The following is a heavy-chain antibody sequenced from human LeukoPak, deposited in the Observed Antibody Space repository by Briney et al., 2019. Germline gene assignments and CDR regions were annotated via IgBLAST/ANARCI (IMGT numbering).Heavy chain of an antibody. J-gene: IGHJ3*02. CDR2: IYTSGSI. V-gene: IGHV4-4*07. CDR3: ARGGYERAFDI. CDR1: GGSISSYF. Sequence: SETLSLTCTVSGGSISSYFWSWIRQPAGKGLEWIGRIYTSGSINYSPSLKSRVTMSVGTSKNQFSLKLSSVTAADTAVYYCARGGYERAFDIWGQGTVLTVSS. D-gene: IGHD3-3*01.